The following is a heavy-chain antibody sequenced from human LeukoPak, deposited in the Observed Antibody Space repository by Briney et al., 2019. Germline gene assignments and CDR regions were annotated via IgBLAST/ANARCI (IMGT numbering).Heavy chain of an antibody. Sequence: PGRSLRLSCAASGFTFDDYAMHWVRQAPGKGLEWVSGISWNSGSIGYADSVKGRFTISRDNAKNSLYLQMNSLRAEDMALYYCAKDRTAAGHYYFDYWGQGTLVTVSS. V-gene: IGHV3-9*03. CDR2: ISWNSGSI. D-gene: IGHD6-13*01. CDR1: GFTFDDYA. J-gene: IGHJ4*02. CDR3: AKDRTAAGHYYFDY.